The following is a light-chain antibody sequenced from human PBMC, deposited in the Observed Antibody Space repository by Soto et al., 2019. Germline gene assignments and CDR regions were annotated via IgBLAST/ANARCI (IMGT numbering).Light chain of an antibody. CDR2: VAS. CDR1: QSVNINY. CDR3: QQYDSSPRT. Sequence: EIVLTQSPGTLSLSPGEVATLSCRASQSVNINYLAWYQQKPGQSPRLLMYVASIRATGIPDRFSGSGSGTDFTLTISRLEPEDIAVYYWQQYDSSPRTFGQGTKVEIK. V-gene: IGKV3-20*01. J-gene: IGKJ1*01.